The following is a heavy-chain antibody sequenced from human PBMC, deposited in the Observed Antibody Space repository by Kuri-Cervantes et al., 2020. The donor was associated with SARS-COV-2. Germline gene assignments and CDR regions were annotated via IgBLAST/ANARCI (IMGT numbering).Heavy chain of an antibody. CDR3: ARDWQGRYYFDY. V-gene: IGHV3-21*01. CDR1: GFTFSNYG. CDR2: ISSSSSYI. J-gene: IGHJ4*02. Sequence: GESLKISCAASGFTFSNYGMHWVRQAPGKGLEWVSSISSSSSYIYYADSVKGRFTISRDNAKNSLYLQMNSLRAEDTAVYYCARDWQGRYYFDYWSQGTLVTVSS.